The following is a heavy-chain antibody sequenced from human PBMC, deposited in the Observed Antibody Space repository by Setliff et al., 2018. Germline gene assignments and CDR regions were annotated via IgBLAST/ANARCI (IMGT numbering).Heavy chain of an antibody. J-gene: IGHJ5*02. CDR1: AGSFSGYY. D-gene: IGHD3-3*01. V-gene: IGHV4-34*01. CDR3: AGNNAHLEWLFAWFDP. Sequence: PSETLSLTCAVYAGSFSGYYWSWIRQPPGKGLEWIGEINHSGSTNYNPSLKSRVTISVDTSKNQFSLKLSSVTAADTAVYYCAGNNAHLEWLFAWFDPWGQGTLVTVSS. CDR2: INHSGST.